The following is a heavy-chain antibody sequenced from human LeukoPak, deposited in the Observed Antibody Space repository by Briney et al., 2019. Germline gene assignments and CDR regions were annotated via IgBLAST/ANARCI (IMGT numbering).Heavy chain of an antibody. J-gene: IGHJ3*02. CDR1: GGSISSGGYY. CDR3: ARYSSSGAFDI. D-gene: IGHD6-6*01. V-gene: IGHV4-30-2*01. Sequence: PSQTLSLTCTVSGGSISSGGYYWSWIRQPPGKGLEWIGYIYHSGSTYYNPSLKSRVTISVDRSKNQFSLKPSSVTAADTAVYYCARYSSSGAFDIWGQGTMVTVSS. CDR2: IYHSGST.